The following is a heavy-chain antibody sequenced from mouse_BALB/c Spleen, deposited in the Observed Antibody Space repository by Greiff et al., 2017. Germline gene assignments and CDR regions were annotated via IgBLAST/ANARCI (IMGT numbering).Heavy chain of an antibody. J-gene: IGHJ3*01. CDR3: ARRGYDVVRAWFAY. CDR1: GYTFTNYW. CDR2: IYPGGGYT. Sequence: VQLQQSGAALVRPGTSVKISCKASGYTFTNYWLGWVKQRPGHGLEWIGDIYPGGGYTNYNEKFKGKATLTADTSSSTTYMQLSSLTSEDSAVYFGARRGYDVVRAWFAYWGQGTLVTVSA. V-gene: IGHV1-63*02. D-gene: IGHD2-2*01.